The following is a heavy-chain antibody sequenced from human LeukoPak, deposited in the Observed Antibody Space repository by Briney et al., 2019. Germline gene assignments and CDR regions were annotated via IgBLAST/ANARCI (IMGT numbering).Heavy chain of an antibody. CDR3: ARGLSGVTGYTYGRGIDY. CDR1: GFTFDDYA. V-gene: IGHV3-20*04. D-gene: IGHD5-18*01. CDR2: INWNGGST. Sequence: GRSLRLSCAASGFTFDDYAMHWVRQAPGKGLEWVSGINWNGGSTGYADSVKGRFTISRDNAKNSLYLQMNSLRAEDTALYYCARGLSGVTGYTYGRGIDYWGQGTLVTVSS. J-gene: IGHJ4*02.